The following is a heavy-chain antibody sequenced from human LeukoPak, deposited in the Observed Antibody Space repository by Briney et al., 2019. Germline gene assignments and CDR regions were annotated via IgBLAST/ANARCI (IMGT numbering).Heavy chain of an antibody. CDR1: GGTFSSYA. CDR2: IIPIFGTA. V-gene: IGHV1-69*05. CDR3: ASATGGKNWFDP. Sequence: ASVKVSCKASGGTFSSYAISWVRQAPGQGLEWMGGIIPIFGTANYAQKFQGRVTMTRDTSTSTVYMELSSLRSEDTAVYYCASATGGKNWFDPWGQGTLVTVSS. J-gene: IGHJ5*02. D-gene: IGHD1-14*01.